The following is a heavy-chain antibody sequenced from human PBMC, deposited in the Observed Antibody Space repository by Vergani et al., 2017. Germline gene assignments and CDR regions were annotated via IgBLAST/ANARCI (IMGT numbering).Heavy chain of an antibody. CDR1: GFTFSNYW. Sequence: VQLVESGGGLVQPGRSLRLSCTASGFTFSNYWMQWVRQAPGKGLMWVSRINSDGDSTSYADSVKGRFTISRDNAKNTLYLQMESLRAEDTAVYYCARDGWELLDYCYYILVLGKGNTGTVSS. CDR3: ARDGWELLDYCYYILV. J-gene: IGHJ6*03. CDR2: INSDGDST. D-gene: IGHD1-26*01. V-gene: IGHV3-74*01.